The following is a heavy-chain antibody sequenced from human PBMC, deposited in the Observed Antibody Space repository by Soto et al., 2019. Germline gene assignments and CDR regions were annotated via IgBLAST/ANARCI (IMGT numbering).Heavy chain of an antibody. J-gene: IGHJ2*01. D-gene: IGHD3-10*02. Sequence: WIRKHPGKGLEWIGYIYYSGSTYYNPSLKSRVTISVDTSKNQFSLKLSSVIFFFQAEDGIRDVRSVSAFLLNRSSDL. CDR3: IRDVRSVSAFLLNRSSDL. CDR2: IYYSGST. V-gene: IGHV4-31*02.